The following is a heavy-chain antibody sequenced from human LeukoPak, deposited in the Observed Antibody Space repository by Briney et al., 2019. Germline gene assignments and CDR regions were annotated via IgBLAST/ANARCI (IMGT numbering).Heavy chain of an antibody. V-gene: IGHV4-39*01. J-gene: IGHJ4*02. CDR2: IYYSGST. CDR3: ARGFGRATVTTGGY. D-gene: IGHD4-17*01. CDR1: GGSISSSSYY. Sequence: SETLSLTCTVSGGSISSSSYYWGWIRQPPGKGLEWIGSIYYSGSTYYNPSLKSRVTISVDTSKNQFSLKLSSVTAADTAVYYCARGFGRATVTTGGYWGQGTLVTVSS.